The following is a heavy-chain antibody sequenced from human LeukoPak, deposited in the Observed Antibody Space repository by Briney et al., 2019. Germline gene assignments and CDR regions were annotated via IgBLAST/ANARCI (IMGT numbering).Heavy chain of an antibody. D-gene: IGHD3-22*01. J-gene: IGHJ3*02. CDR1: GESITELG. V-gene: IGHV1-24*01. CDR3: ALASDYYDSSGYYLEI. Sequence: ASVKVSCKVSGESITELGMHWVRQSPGKGLGWMGGLVPENYQTIYAQDFQGRVTMTEDTSTDTAYMELSSLRSEDTAIYYCALASDYYDSSGYYLEIWGQGTLVTVSA. CDR2: LVPENYQT.